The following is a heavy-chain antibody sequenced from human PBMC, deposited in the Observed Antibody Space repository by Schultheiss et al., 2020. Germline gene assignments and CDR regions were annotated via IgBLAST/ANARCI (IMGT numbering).Heavy chain of an antibody. CDR2: INHSGST. CDR3: ARVGSSTSCYYY. V-gene: IGHV4-34*01. D-gene: IGHD2-2*01. CDR1: GGSFSGYY. Sequence: SETLSLTCAVYGGSFSGYYWSWIRQPPGKGLEWIGEINHSGSTNYNPSLKSRVTISVDTSKNQFSLKLSSVTAADTAVYYCARVGSSTSCYYYWGQGTLVTVSS. J-gene: IGHJ4*02.